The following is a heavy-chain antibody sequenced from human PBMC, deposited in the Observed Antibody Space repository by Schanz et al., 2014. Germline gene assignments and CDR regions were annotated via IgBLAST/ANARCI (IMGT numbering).Heavy chain of an antibody. CDR3: ARPRFDYGEVDY. Sequence: VQLVESGGGLVKPGGSPRLSCAASGFTFRDYYMSWIRQAPGKGLEWVSDISSGSSYANYADSVKGRFTISRDRFQNTLYLRMSSLRAEDTAVYYCARPRFDYGEVDYWGQGTPVTVSS. CDR2: ISSGSSYA. J-gene: IGHJ4*02. D-gene: IGHD4-17*01. V-gene: IGHV3-11*06. CDR1: GFTFRDYY.